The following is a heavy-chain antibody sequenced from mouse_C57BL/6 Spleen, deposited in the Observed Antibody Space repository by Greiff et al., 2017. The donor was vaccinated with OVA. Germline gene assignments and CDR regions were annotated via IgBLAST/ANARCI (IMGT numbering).Heavy chain of an antibody. J-gene: IGHJ1*03. V-gene: IGHV5-4*01. CDR2: ISDGGSYT. CDR1: GFTFSSYA. Sequence: EVQLVESGGGLVKPGGSLKLSCAASGFTFSSYAMSWVRQTPETRLEWVATISDGGSYTYYPDNVKGRFTISRDNAKNNLYLQMSHLKSEDTAMYYCAKGYFDVWGTGTTVTVSS. CDR3: AKGYFDV.